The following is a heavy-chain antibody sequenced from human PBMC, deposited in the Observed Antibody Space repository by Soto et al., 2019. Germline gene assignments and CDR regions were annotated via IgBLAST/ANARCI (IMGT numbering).Heavy chain of an antibody. J-gene: IGHJ6*02. CDR1: GFTFSNAW. D-gene: IGHD2-15*01. CDR2: IKSKTDGGTT. V-gene: IGHV3-15*01. Sequence: GGSLRLSCAASGFTFSNAWMSWVRQAPWKGLEWVGRIKSKTDGGTTDYAAPVKGRFTISRDDSKNTLYLQMNSLKTEDTAVYYCTTGPVAATNYYYYGMDVWGQGTTVTVSS. CDR3: TTGPVAATNYYYYGMDV.